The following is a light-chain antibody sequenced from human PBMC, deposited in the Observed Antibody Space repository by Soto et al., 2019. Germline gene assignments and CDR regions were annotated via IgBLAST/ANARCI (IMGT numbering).Light chain of an antibody. CDR3: SSYTSSSTLYV. CDR1: SSDVGGSNY. V-gene: IGLV2-14*01. J-gene: IGLJ1*01. CDR2: DVS. Sequence: QSALTQPASVSGSPGQSITISCTGTSSDVGGSNYVSWYQQHPGKAPKLMIYDVSNRPSGDSNRFSGSKSGNTASLTISGLQAEDEADYYCSSYTSSSTLYVFGTGTKVTVL.